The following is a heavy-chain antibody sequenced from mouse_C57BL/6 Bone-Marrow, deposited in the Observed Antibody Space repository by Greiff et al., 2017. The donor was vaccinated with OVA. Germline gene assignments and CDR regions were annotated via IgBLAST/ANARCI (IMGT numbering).Heavy chain of an antibody. J-gene: IGHJ4*01. V-gene: IGHV1-80*01. D-gene: IGHD2-5*01. Sequence: QVQLQQPGAELVKPGASVKISCKASGYAFSSYWMNWVKQRPGKGLEWIGQIYPGDGDTNYNGKFKGKATLTADKSSSTAYMQLSSLTSEDSAVYFCARYSNYDYAMDYWGQGTSVTVSS. CDR3: ARYSNYDYAMDY. CDR1: GYAFSSYW. CDR2: IYPGDGDT.